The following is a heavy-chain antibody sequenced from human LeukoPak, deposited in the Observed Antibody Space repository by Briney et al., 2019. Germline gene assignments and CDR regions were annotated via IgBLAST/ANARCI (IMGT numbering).Heavy chain of an antibody. D-gene: IGHD6-13*01. Sequence: ASVKVSCKVSGYTLTELSMHWVRQAPGEGLEWMGGFDPEDGETIYAQKFQGRVTMTEDTSTDTAYMELSSLRSEDTAVYYCATEPIAAAGMGAWDYWGQGTLVTVSS. CDR1: GYTLTELS. CDR2: FDPEDGET. CDR3: ATEPIAAAGMGAWDY. V-gene: IGHV1-24*01. J-gene: IGHJ4*02.